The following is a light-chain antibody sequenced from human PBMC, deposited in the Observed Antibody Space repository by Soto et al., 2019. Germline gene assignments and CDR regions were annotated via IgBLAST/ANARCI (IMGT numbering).Light chain of an antibody. J-gene: IGKJ2*01. V-gene: IGKV3-15*01. CDR2: GAS. CDR3: QQYYDWRT. Sequence: EIVMTQSPVTLSVSPGERATLSCRASQSISSSLAWYQQKSGQVPRLLIYGASTRATGIPARFSGSVSGTEFTLTISSLQSEDFAVYYCQQYYDWRTFGQGTKLEIK. CDR1: QSISSS.